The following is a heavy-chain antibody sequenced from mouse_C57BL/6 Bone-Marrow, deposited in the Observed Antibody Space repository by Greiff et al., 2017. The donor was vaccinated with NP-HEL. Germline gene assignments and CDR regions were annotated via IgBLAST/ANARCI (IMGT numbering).Heavy chain of an antibody. D-gene: IGHD1-1*01. CDR3: ARRYYGSSYSWYFDV. CDR2: IDPSDSYT. J-gene: IGHJ1*03. CDR1: GYTFTSYW. V-gene: IGHV1-50*01. Sequence: QVQLQQPGAELVKPGASVKLSCKASGYTFTSYWMQWVKQRPGQGLEWIGEIDPSDSYTNYNQKFKGKATLTVDTSSSTAYMQLSSLTSEDSAVYYCARRYYGSSYSWYFDVWGTGTTVTVSS.